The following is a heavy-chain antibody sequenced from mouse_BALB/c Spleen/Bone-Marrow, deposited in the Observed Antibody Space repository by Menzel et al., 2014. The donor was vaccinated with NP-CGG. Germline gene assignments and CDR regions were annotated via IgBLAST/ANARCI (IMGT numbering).Heavy chain of an antibody. Sequence: EVKVVESGGGLVKPGGSLKLSCAASGFTFSDYYMYWVRQTPEKRLEWVATISDGGSYTYYPDSVKGRFTISRDNAKNNPYLQMSSLKSEDTAMYYCARDGNYYAMDYWGQGTSVTVSS. D-gene: IGHD2-1*01. J-gene: IGHJ4*01. CDR2: ISDGGSYT. CDR1: GFTFSDYY. CDR3: ARDGNYYAMDY. V-gene: IGHV5-4*02.